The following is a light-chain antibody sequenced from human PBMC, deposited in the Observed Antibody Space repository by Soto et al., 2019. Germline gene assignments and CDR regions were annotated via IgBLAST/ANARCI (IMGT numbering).Light chain of an antibody. Sequence: EIVLTQSPATLSLSPGARVTLSCRASQSVSSYLAWRQQRPGQAPRLLIYDASNRATGIPAKFSGSGSGTDFTLTISSLEPEDFAVYYCQQRSNWPITFGQGTRLEI. CDR2: DAS. CDR1: QSVSSY. CDR3: QQRSNWPIT. V-gene: IGKV3-11*01. J-gene: IGKJ5*01.